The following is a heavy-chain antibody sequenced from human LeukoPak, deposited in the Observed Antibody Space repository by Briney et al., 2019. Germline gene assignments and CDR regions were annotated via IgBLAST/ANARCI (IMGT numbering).Heavy chain of an antibody. CDR1: GYSFTTYW. Sequence: GESLKISCEASGYSFTTYWIGWVRQMPGKGLEWMGIIYPGDSDTRYSPSFQGQVTISADKSTSTAYLQWSSLKASDTAMYYCARAKYCSGGSCYAEYWGQGTLVTVSS. D-gene: IGHD2-15*01. CDR3: ARAKYCSGGSCYAEY. J-gene: IGHJ4*02. V-gene: IGHV5-51*01. CDR2: IYPGDSDT.